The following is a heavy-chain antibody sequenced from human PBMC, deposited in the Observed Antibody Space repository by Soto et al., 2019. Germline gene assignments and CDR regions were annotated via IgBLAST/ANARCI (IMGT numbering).Heavy chain of an antibody. J-gene: IGHJ3*02. CDR2: IYYSGST. D-gene: IGHD3-22*01. Sequence: QVQLQESGPGLVKPSQTLSLTCTVSGGSISSGGYYWSWIRQHPGKGLEWIGYIYYSGSTYYNPSLKSRVTISVDTSKNQFSLKLSSVTAADTAVYYCARDCQYYYEQNDAFDIWGQGTMVTVSS. CDR3: ARDCQYYYEQNDAFDI. CDR1: GGSISSGGYY. V-gene: IGHV4-31*03.